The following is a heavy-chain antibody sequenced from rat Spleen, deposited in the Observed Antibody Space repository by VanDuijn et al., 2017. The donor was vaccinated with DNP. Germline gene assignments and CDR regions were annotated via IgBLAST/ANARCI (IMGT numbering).Heavy chain of an antibody. Sequence: EVQLVESGGGLVQPGRSLKLSCAVSGITFSDHNMAWVRQAPKKSLEWVATISYDGSDTYYRDSMKGRFTISRDNGKSTLYLQMDSLRSEEMATYYWVGRPHPTRGPCDYWGRGFTVTVSS. J-gene: IGHJ2*01. CDR2: ISYDGSDT. V-gene: IGHV5-7*01. CDR3: VGRPHPTRGPCDY. D-gene: IGHD1-4*01. CDR1: GITFSDHN.